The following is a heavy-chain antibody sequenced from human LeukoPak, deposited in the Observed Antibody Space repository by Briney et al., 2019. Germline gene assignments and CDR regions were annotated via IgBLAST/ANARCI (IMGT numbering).Heavy chain of an antibody. V-gene: IGHV3-53*01. D-gene: IGHD3-16*02. J-gene: IGHJ3*01. CDR3: ARVLTLSGGAFDL. CDR1: GFTVSSHD. CDR2: IYCGGTT. Sequence: GGSLRLSCAASGFTVSSHDMSWVRQAPGKGLEWVSVIYCGGTTHYAGSVKGRFTISRDNSKNTVHLQMNSLSAEDTAVYYCARVLTLSGGAFDLWGQGTMVTVSS.